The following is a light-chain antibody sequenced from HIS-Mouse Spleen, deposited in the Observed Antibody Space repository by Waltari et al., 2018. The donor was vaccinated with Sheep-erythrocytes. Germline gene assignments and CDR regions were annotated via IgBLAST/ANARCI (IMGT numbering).Light chain of an antibody. CDR2: EGS. CDR3: CSYAGSSTPWV. V-gene: IGLV2-23*01. Sequence: QSALTQPASVSGSPGQSITISCTGTSSDVGSYNLVPWYQQHPGQAPKLMIYEGSKRHSGVSNRVSGSQSGNTASLTISGLQAEDEADYYCCSYAGSSTPWVFGGGTKLTVL. CDR1: SSDVGSYNL. J-gene: IGLJ3*02.